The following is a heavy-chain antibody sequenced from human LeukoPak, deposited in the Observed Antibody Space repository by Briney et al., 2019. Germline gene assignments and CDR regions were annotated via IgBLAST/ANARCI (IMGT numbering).Heavy chain of an antibody. V-gene: IGHV1-18*01. CDR1: GYTFTSYG. CDR3: ARDLFRRATVTTGY. Sequence: ASAKVSCKASGYTFTSYGISWVRQAPGQGLEWMGWISAYNGNTNYARKLQGRVTMTPDTSTSTAYMELRSLRSDDTAVYYCARDLFRRATVTTGYWGQGTLVTVSS. CDR2: ISAYNGNT. J-gene: IGHJ4*02. D-gene: IGHD4-17*01.